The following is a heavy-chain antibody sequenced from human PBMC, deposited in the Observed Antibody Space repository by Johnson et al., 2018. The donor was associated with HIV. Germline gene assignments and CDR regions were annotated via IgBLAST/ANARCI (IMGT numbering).Heavy chain of an antibody. J-gene: IGHJ3*02. CDR2: ISHDESYK. V-gene: IGHV3-30*03. Sequence: QVQLVESGGGVVQPGRSLRLSCAASGFTFSSYGMHWVRQAPGKGLEWVADISHDESYKYYAESVKGRFTISRDNSKNTMYLQMNSLRAEDTAVYYCARARTVVIARPDAFDIWGQGTMVTVSS. D-gene: IGHD2-21*01. CDR1: GFTFSSYG. CDR3: ARARTVVIARPDAFDI.